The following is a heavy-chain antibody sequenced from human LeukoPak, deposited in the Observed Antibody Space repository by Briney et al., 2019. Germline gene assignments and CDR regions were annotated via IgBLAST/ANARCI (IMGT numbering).Heavy chain of an antibody. CDR3: AKEPGYSSSASDWFDP. J-gene: IGHJ5*02. CDR1: GYTFTSYD. D-gene: IGHD6-13*01. Sequence: GASVKVSCKASGYTFTSYDINWVRQATGQGLEWMGWMNPNSGNTGYAQKFQGRVTMTRNTSISTAYMELSSLRAEDTAVYYCAKEPGYSSSASDWFDPWGQGTLVTVSS. V-gene: IGHV1-8*01. CDR2: MNPNSGNT.